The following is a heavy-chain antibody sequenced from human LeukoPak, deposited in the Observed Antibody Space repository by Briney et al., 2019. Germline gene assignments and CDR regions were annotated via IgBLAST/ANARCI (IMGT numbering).Heavy chain of an antibody. V-gene: IGHV4-39*07. J-gene: IGHJ4*02. Sequence: SETLSLTCTVSGGSISSSSFYWGWIRQPPGKRLEWIGSIYYSGSTYYKPSLRSRVAISVDTSKNQFSLKLSSVTAADTAVYYCTRVYTSSWYQTDCWGQGALVTVSS. D-gene: IGHD6-13*01. CDR1: GGSISSSSFY. CDR2: IYYSGST. CDR3: TRVYTSSWYQTDC.